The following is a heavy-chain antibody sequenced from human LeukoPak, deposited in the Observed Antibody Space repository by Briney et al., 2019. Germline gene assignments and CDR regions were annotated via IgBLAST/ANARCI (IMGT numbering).Heavy chain of an antibody. CDR2: IYYSGST. J-gene: IGHJ3*02. V-gene: IGHV4-59*01. CDR3: ARVRNGNDAFDI. D-gene: IGHD1-1*01. Sequence: PSETLSLTCTVSGGSISSYYWSWIRQPPGKGLEWIGYIYYSGSTNYNPSLKSRVTISVDTSKNQFSLKLSSVTAADTAVYYCARVRNGNDAFDIWGQGTMVTVSS. CDR1: GGSISSYY.